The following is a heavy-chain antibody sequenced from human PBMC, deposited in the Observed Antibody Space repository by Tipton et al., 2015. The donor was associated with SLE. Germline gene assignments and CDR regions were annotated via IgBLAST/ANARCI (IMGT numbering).Heavy chain of an antibody. J-gene: IGHJ4*02. CDR1: GFSFSAYD. V-gene: IGHV3-30*02. Sequence: SLRLSCAASGFSFSAYDMQWVRQAPGKGLEWVAFIRFDGGNKYYADSVKGRFTISRDDSKSIAYLQMNGLKTEDTAVYYCTRMTCSGGTCPDEYWGQGTLVTVSS. CDR3: TRMTCSGGTCPDEY. CDR2: IRFDGGNK. D-gene: IGHD2-15*01.